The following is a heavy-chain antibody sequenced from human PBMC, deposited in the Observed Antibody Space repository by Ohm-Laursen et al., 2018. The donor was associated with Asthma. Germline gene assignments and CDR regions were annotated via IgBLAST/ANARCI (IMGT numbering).Heavy chain of an antibody. CDR1: GYTLTELS. D-gene: IGHD3-16*02. Sequence: SSVKVSCKVSGYTLTELSMHWVRQAPGKGLEWMGGFDPEDSETIYAQKFQGRVTMTEDTSTDTAYMELSSLRSEDTAVYYCATNLGGSYRYGFDYWGQGTLVTVSS. CDR2: FDPEDSET. V-gene: IGHV1-24*01. J-gene: IGHJ4*02. CDR3: ATNLGGSYRYGFDY.